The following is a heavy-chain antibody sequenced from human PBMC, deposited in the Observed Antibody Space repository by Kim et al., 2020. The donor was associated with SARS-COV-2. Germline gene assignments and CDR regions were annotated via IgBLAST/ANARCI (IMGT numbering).Heavy chain of an antibody. CDR2: ISYDGNSK. J-gene: IGHJ3*02. D-gene: IGHD3-22*01. V-gene: IGHV3-30*04. CDR3: ARDWDYDSSVFPNAFDI. CDR1: EFTFNTFA. Sequence: GGSLRLSCAASEFTFNTFAMHWVRQAPGKGLEWVAFISYDGNSKDYADSVKGRFTISRDNFKNTLYLQMNSLRPEDTAVYYCARDWDYDSSVFPNAFDIWGRGTTVTVSS.